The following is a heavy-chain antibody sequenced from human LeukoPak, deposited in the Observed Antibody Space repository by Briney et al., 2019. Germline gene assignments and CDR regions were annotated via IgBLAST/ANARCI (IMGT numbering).Heavy chain of an antibody. CDR2: TSPAGNEI. V-gene: IGHV3-30*01. CDR1: GFSFSSFA. D-gene: IGHD5-24*01. CDR3: ARVEMPIIAVFDY. Sequence: PGGSLRLSCAASGFSFSSFALHWVRQAPGKGLEWVAATSPAGNEIYYADSVKGRFTISRDNSNSTLYLQMNSLRPEDTAVYYCARVEMPIIAVFDYWGQGTLVTVSS. J-gene: IGHJ4*02.